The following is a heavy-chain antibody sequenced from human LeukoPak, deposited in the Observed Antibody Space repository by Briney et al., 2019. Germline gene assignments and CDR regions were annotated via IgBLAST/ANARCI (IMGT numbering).Heavy chain of an antibody. Sequence: GGSLRLSCAASGFTFSSYWMSWVRQAPGKGLEWVANIKQDGSEKYYVDSVKGRFTISRDNAKNTLYLQMNSLRAEDTAVYYCARGAYSGSYYGWYFDLWGRGTLVTVSS. CDR2: IKQDGSEK. CDR1: GFTFSSYW. D-gene: IGHD1-26*01. J-gene: IGHJ2*01. V-gene: IGHV3-7*01. CDR3: ARGAYSGSYYGWYFDL.